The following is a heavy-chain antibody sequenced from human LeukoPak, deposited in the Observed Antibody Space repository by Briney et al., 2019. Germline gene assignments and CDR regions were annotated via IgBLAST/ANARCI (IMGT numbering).Heavy chain of an antibody. Sequence: GGSLRLSCAASGFPVSNNYMSWVRQAPGKGLEWVSVIHSGGATYYADSVKGRFTISRDNFKNTLYLQMNTLRAEDTAVYYCARGRGYGAYDWNDYWGQGTLVTVSS. CDR1: GFPVSNNY. CDR2: IHSGGAT. V-gene: IGHV3-53*01. D-gene: IGHD5-12*01. CDR3: ARGRGYGAYDWNDY. J-gene: IGHJ4*02.